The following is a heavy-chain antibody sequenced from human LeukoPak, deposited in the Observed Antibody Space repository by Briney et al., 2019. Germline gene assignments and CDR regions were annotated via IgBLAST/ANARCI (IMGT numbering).Heavy chain of an antibody. D-gene: IGHD6-13*01. CDR1: GYTFTGHY. CDR2: VSPYSGDT. CDR3: ARVRIEAAGRGLDY. J-gene: IGHJ4*02. V-gene: IGHV1-2*02. Sequence: ASVKVSCKASGYTFTGHYMRWVRQAPGQGLEWMGWVSPYSGDTNYAQSFQGRVTMTRDTSISTVYMERSSLTSDDTAVYFCARVRIEAAGRGLDYWGQGTPVTVSS.